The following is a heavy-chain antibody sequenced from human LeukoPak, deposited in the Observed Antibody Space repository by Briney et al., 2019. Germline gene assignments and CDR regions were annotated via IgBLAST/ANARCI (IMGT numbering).Heavy chain of an antibody. V-gene: IGHV4-59*01. J-gene: IGHJ5*02. Sequence: PSETLSLTCSVSGGSISYYYWSWIRQPPGKGLELIGYIYYSGSTNYNPSLKSRVTMSIDTSKNQFSLQLNSVTAADTAVYYCARDNSVRDEAWWFNPWGQGTLVTVSS. D-gene: IGHD5-24*01. CDR2: IYYSGST. CDR1: GGSISYYY. CDR3: ARDNSVRDEAWWFNP.